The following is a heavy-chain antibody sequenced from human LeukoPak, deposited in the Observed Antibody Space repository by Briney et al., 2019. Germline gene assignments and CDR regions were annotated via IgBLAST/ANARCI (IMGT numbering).Heavy chain of an antibody. CDR3: ARVEGRLNYYYYYMDV. J-gene: IGHJ6*03. CDR1: GFTFRHYY. CDR2: ISSGGSII. Sequence: GGSLRLSCAASGFTFRHYYMSWIRQAPGKGLEGVLSISSGGSIIYYADSVKGRFTISRDNARNSLYLQMNSLRAEDTAVYYCARVEGRLNYYYYYMDVWGKGTTVTVSS. V-gene: IGHV3-11*01.